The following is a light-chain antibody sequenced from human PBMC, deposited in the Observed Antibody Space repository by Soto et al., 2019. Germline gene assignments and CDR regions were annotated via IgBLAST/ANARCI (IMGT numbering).Light chain of an antibody. CDR3: HQCGSSPGFT. CDR1: QNINSRY. CDR2: GTS. V-gene: IGKV3-20*01. Sequence: EIVLTQSPGTLSLSPGERATLSCRARQNINSRYLAWYQQKPGQAPRLLIYGTSSRATGIPDRFSGSGSGTDFTLTISRLEPEDCAVYYCHQCGSSPGFTFGPGTKVDIK. J-gene: IGKJ3*01.